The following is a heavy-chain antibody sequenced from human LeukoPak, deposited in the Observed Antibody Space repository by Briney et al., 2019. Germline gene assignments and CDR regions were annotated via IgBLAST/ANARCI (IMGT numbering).Heavy chain of an antibody. D-gene: IGHD6-13*01. CDR1: GFTFSSYA. Sequence: GGSLRLSCAASGFTFSSYAMSWVRQAPGKGLEWVSSISSSSSYIYYADSVKGRFTISRDNAKNSLYLQMNSLRAEDTAVYYCAKSSSWYEVIGYWGQGTLVTVSS. CDR2: ISSSSSYI. CDR3: AKSSSWYEVIGY. V-gene: IGHV3-21*01. J-gene: IGHJ4*02.